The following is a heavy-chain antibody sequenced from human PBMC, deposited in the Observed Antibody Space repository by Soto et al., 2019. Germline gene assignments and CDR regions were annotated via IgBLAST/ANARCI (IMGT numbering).Heavy chain of an antibody. CDR2: ISAYNGNT. D-gene: IGHD5-18*01. V-gene: IGHV1-18*01. CDR3: ARDGVDTATGYYYGMDV. J-gene: IGHJ6*02. CDR1: GYTFASYG. Sequence: GASGKVSCKAPGYTFASYGISWVGQAPGQGLEWMGWISAYNGNTNYAQKLQGRVTMTTDTSTSTAYMELRSLRSDDTAVYYCARDGVDTATGYYYGMDVWGQGTTVTVSS.